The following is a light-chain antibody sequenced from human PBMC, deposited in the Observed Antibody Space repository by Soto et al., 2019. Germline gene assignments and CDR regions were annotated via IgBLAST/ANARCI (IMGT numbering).Light chain of an antibody. CDR2: DVS. J-gene: IGKJ3*01. CDR3: QQSYSSPFT. CDR1: QSVGNS. V-gene: IGKV3-11*01. Sequence: EIVLTQSPATLSLSPGERASLSCRASQSVGNSLAWYQHKPGQAPRLLIYDVSNRATGIPARFSGSGSGTDFTLTISSLQPEDFATYYCQQSYSSPFTFGPGTTVDIE.